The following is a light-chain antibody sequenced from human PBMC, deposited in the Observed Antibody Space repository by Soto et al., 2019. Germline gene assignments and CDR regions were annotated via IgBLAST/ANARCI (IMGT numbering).Light chain of an antibody. CDR1: QSVGSNY. CDR2: GAS. CDR3: QQYGTSIQT. V-gene: IGKV3-20*01. Sequence: EIVLTQFPGTLSLSPGESATLSCRASQSVGSNYLAWYQQRPGQPPNLLIFGASHRAPDIPDRFSGSGSGTDFTLTISGLEPEDFAVYYCQQYGTSIQTFGQGTKVEIK. J-gene: IGKJ1*01.